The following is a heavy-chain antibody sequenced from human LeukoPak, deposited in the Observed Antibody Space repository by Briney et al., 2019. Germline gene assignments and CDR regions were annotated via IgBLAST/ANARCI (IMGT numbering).Heavy chain of an antibody. CDR2: INPSGGST. J-gene: IGHJ5*02. CDR3: ARDHAAGWELPLNWFDP. D-gene: IGHD1-26*01. V-gene: IGHV1-46*01. Sequence: ASVKVSCKASGGTFSSYAISWVRQAPGQGLEWMGIINPSGGSTSYAQKFQGRVTMTRDMSTSTVYMELSSLRSDDTAVYYCARDHAAGWELPLNWFDPWGQGTLVTVSS. CDR1: GGTFSSYA.